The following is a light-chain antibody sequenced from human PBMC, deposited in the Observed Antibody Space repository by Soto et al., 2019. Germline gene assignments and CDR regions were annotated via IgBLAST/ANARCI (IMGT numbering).Light chain of an antibody. V-gene: IGLV2-8*01. CDR1: SNDIGDYDY. CDR3: SSYSTTTTPQWV. Sequence: QSALTQPPSASGSPGQSVTISCSGTSNDIGDYDYVSWYQQHPGKAPKLIIYEVTKRPSGVPDRFSASKSGNTASLTISGLQAEDEADYYCSSYSTTTTPQWVFGGGTQLTVL. J-gene: IGLJ3*02. CDR2: EVT.